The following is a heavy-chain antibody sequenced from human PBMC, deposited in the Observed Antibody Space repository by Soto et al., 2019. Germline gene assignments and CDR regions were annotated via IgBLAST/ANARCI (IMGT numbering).Heavy chain of an antibody. D-gene: IGHD5-18*01. CDR3: ATRYSFVHF. CDR1: GYAFTGYY. V-gene: IGHV1-2*02. J-gene: IGHJ4*02. CDR2: INPNSGDT. Sequence: ASVKVSCKSSGYAFTGYYIHWVRQAPGQGLEWMGWINPNSGDTNYAQKFQGRVTMTRDTSFSTAYMELSSLRSDDTAVYYCATRYSFVHFWGQGTLVTVS.